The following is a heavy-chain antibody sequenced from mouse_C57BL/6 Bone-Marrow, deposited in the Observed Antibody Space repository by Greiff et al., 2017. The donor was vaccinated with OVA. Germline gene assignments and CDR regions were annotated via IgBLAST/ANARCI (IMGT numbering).Heavy chain of an antibody. J-gene: IGHJ2*01. V-gene: IGHV1-9*01. CDR1: GFTFTGYC. CDR3: AAAQTTGYFDD. D-gene: IGHD1-1*01. Sequence: QVQLQQSGAELMKPGASVKLSCTASGFTFTGYCIEWVKQRPEHGLEWIGEIVPGSGGTDYNEKFKGKATFTADTSSNTAYMQLSSLTTEDTAVYNCAAAQTTGYFDDWGQGTTVT. CDR2: IVPGSGGT.